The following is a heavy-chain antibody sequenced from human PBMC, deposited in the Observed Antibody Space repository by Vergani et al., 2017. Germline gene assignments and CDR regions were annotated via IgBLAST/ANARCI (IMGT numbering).Heavy chain of an antibody. Sequence: VQLVESGGGLVKPGGSLRLSCAASGFTFSSYSMNWVRQAPGKGLEWVSSISSSSSYIYYADSVKGRFTISRDNAKNSLYLQMNSLRAEDTAVYYCARGGDYSSTSCYMGYYYYYMEVWGKGTTVTVSS. J-gene: IGHJ6*03. V-gene: IGHV3-21*01. CDR3: ARGGDYSSTSCYMGYYYYYMEV. CDR2: ISSSSSYI. D-gene: IGHD2-2*02. CDR1: GFTFSSYS.